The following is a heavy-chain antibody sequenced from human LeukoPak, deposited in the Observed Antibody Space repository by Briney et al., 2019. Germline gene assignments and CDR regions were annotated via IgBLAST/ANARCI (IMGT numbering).Heavy chain of an antibody. Sequence: GGSLRLSCAASGFAFSTHVMDWVRQAPGRGLEWVSGINGRGDSRHYADSVRGRFTISRDNSENTLQLQMNSLRVEDTAVYYCVKETNSGWYDYWGQGKMASVSS. CDR3: VKETNSGWYDY. D-gene: IGHD6-19*01. J-gene: IGHJ4*02. CDR1: GFAFSTHV. V-gene: IGHV3-23*01. CDR2: INGRGDSR.